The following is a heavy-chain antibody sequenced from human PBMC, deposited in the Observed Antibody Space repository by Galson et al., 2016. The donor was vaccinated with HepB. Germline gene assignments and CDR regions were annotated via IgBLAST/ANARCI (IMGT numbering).Heavy chain of an antibody. CDR2: ITWNSGRI. CDR1: GFTFNEYA. CDR3: AKDIGAGYNYGHSPNY. V-gene: IGHV3-9*01. D-gene: IGHD5-18*01. J-gene: IGHJ4*02. Sequence: SLRLSCAASGFTFNEYAMHWVRQAPGKGLEWVSGITWNSGRIGYADSVRGRFTISRDSSKNSLYLQMNRLRVEDTAVYYCAKDIGAGYNYGHSPNYWGQGTLVTVSS.